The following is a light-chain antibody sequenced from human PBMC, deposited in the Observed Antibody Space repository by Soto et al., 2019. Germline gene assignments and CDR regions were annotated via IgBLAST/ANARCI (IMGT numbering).Light chain of an antibody. J-gene: IGKJ4*01. V-gene: IGKV1-5*03. CDR1: QSISSW. CDR2: EAS. Sequence: DIQMTQSPSTLSASVGDRVTISCRASQSISSWLAWYQQKPGKAPKLLIYEASRLESGVPSRFSGSGSGTEFSLTISSLQPDDSETYYCQQYDSYPLTFGGGTKVEIK. CDR3: QQYDSYPLT.